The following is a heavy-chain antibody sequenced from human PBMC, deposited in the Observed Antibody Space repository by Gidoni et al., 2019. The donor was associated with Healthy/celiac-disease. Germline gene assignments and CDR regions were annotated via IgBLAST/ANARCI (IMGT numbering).Heavy chain of an antibody. D-gene: IGHD3-16*01. J-gene: IGHJ4*02. CDR2: IRSKAYGGTT. V-gene: IGHV3-49*05. CDR3: TRDFAAYYVWGRSDY. CDR1: VFTLCDYA. Sequence: EVHLVESGGCLVKPGRSLSLSCTASVFTLCDYAMSWFRQAPGKGLEWVGFIRSKAYGGTTEYAASVKGRFTISRDDSKSSAYLQMNSLKTEDTAVYYCTRDFAAYYVWGRSDYWGQGTLVTVSS.